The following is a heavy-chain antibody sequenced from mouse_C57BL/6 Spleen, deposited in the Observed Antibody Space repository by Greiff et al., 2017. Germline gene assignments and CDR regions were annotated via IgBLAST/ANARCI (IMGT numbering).Heavy chain of an antibody. Sequence: VQLQQPGAELVRPGSSVKLSCKASGYTFTSYWMHWVKQRPIQGLEWIGNIDPSDSETHYNQKFKDKATLTVDKSSSTAYMQLSSLTSEDSAVYYCARRGYYYGRFYYFDYWGQGTTLTVSS. CDR2: IDPSDSET. J-gene: IGHJ2*01. D-gene: IGHD1-1*01. CDR1: GYTFTSYW. CDR3: ARRGYYYGRFYYFDY. V-gene: IGHV1-52*01.